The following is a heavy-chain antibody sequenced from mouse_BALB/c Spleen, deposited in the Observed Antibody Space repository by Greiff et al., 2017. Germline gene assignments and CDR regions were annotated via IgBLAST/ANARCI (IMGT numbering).Heavy chain of an antibody. V-gene: IGHV5-17*02. Sequence: EVKLQESGGGLVQPGGSRKLSCAASGFTFSSFGMHWVRQAPEKGLEWVAYISSGSSTIYYADTVKGRFTISRDNPKNTLFLQMTSLRSEDTAMYYCARKANPYAMDYWGQGTSVTVSS. J-gene: IGHJ4*01. CDR3: ARKANPYAMDY. CDR1: GFTFSSFG. D-gene: IGHD1-1*01. CDR2: ISSGSSTI.